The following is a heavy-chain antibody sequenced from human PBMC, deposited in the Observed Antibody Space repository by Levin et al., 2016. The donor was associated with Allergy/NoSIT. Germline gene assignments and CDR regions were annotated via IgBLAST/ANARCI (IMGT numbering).Heavy chain of an antibody. Sequence: WVRQAPGQGLEWMGWINTNTGNPTYAQGFTGRFVFSLDTSVSTAYLQISSLKAEDTAVYYCARRGYSSSWYGVDYWGQGTLVTVSS. CDR3: ARRGYSSSWYGVDY. J-gene: IGHJ4*02. D-gene: IGHD6-13*01. CDR2: INTNTGNP. V-gene: IGHV7-4-1*02.